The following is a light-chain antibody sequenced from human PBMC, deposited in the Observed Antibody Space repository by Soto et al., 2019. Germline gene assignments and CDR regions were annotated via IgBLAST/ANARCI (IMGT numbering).Light chain of an antibody. Sequence: DIQMTQSPSSLSASVGDRVTITCRASHDINYYLAWYQQKPGKVPELLIYAASTLQSGVPPRFSGSGSGTDFTLTISSLQPEDVATYYCQKYNDALRTFGQGTKVEIK. V-gene: IGKV1-27*01. J-gene: IGKJ1*01. CDR2: AAS. CDR1: HDINYY. CDR3: QKYNDALRT.